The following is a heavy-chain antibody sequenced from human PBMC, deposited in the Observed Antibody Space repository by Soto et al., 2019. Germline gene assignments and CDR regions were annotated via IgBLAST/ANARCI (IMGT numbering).Heavy chain of an antibody. Sequence: QLQLQESGPGLVKPSETLSLTCSVSGGSISSSSYFWGWIRQPPGKGLEWIGSIYYSWSTYYNPSRNSRSTVSVDTSKNQFSLKLSSVTAADTAVYYCARHPSDFWFDPWGQGTLVTVSS. D-gene: IGHD2-21*02. J-gene: IGHJ5*02. V-gene: IGHV4-39*01. CDR3: ARHPSDFWFDP. CDR1: GGSISSSSYF. CDR2: IYYSWST.